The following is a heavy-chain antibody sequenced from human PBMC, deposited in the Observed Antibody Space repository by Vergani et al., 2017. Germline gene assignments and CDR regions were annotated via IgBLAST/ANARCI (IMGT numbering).Heavy chain of an antibody. Sequence: QVQLQESGPGLVKPSETLSLTCAVSGYSISSAYYWGWIRQPPGKGLEWIGSIYHSGSAYYNPSLKSRVTISVDTSTNHFSLKLSSVTAADTAVYYCARLPGSWLYYFAYWGQGTLVTVSS. V-gene: IGHV4-38-2*01. J-gene: IGHJ4*02. D-gene: IGHD6-13*01. CDR1: GYSISSAYY. CDR3: ARLPGSWLYYFAY. CDR2: IYHSGSA.